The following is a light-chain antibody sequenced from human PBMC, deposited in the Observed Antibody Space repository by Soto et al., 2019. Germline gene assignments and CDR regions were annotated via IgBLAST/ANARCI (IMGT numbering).Light chain of an antibody. CDR3: QQYGSLPFT. CDR2: GAS. CDR1: QSVSSSY. J-gene: IGKJ3*01. V-gene: IGKV3-20*01. Sequence: EIVLTQSPGTLSLSPGERATLSCRASQSVSSSYLAWYQQKPGQAPRLLIYGASSRATGIPDRFSGSGSGTDFTLTISRLEPEDFAVYYFQQYGSLPFTFGPGTKVDIK.